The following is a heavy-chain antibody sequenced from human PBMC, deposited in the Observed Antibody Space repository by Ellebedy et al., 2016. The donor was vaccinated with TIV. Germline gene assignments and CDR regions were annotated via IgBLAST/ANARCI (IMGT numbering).Heavy chain of an antibody. Sequence: SLKISXAASGFSFEDYAMHWVRQAPGKGPEWVSGIIWGSGNIDYVDSVKGRFTVSRDNAKNSLYLQMNSLRAEDTALYYCARSSGGVIDYWGQGTLVTVSS. CDR2: IIWGSGNI. CDR1: GFSFEDYA. D-gene: IGHD2-15*01. CDR3: ARSSGGVIDY. V-gene: IGHV3-9*01. J-gene: IGHJ4*02.